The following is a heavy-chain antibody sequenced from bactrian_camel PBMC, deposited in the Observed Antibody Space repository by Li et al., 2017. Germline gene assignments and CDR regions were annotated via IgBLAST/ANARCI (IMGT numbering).Heavy chain of an antibody. J-gene: IGHJ4*01. CDR1: GFTFSSVG. V-gene: IGHV3S1*01. Sequence: LVESGGGLVQPGGSLRLSCAASGFTFSSVGMHWVRQAPGKGLEWVSAINSSGNRTYYRDSVKGRFTLSRDDSKNELYLQVNSLKTEDTAMYYCAKEDPGAGRAVWGQGTQVTVS. CDR2: INSSGNRT. CDR3: AKEDPGAGRAV.